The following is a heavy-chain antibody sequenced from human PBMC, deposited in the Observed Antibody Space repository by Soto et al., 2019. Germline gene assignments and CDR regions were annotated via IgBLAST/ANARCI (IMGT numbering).Heavy chain of an antibody. CDR2: ISSSSSTI. J-gene: IGHJ6*03. Sequence: GGSLRLSCAASGLHFSSYSMNWVRQAPGKGLEWVSYISSSSSTIYYADSVKGRFTISRDNAKNSLYLQMNSLRAEDTAVYYCAREGYYYYYMDVWGKGTTVTV. V-gene: IGHV3-48*01. CDR3: AREGYYYYYMDV. CDR1: GLHFSSYS.